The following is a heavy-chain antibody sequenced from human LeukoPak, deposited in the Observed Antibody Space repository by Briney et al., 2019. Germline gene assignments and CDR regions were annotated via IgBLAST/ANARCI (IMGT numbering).Heavy chain of an antibody. Sequence: ASQTLSLTCTVSGGSISSGGYYWSWIRQPPGKGLEWIGYIYHSGSTYYNPSLKSRVTISVDRSKNQFSLKLSSVTAADTAVYYCARELRRYSSSWYNFDYWGQGTLVTVSS. CDR2: IYHSGST. D-gene: IGHD6-13*01. CDR3: ARELRRYSSSWYNFDY. J-gene: IGHJ4*02. V-gene: IGHV4-30-2*01. CDR1: GGSISSGGYY.